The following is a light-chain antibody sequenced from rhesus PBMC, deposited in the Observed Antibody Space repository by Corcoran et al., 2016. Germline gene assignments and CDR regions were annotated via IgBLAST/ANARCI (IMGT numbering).Light chain of an antibody. CDR1: QSLLDSEDGNTY. J-gene: IGKJ1*01. CDR2: EVS. CDR3: IQYTHIPWT. Sequence: DIVMTQTPLSLPVTPGEPASISCRSSQSLLDSEDGNTYLDWYLQKTGQSPQPLIYEVSNRASGVPARFRGSGADTEFTLKISRVEAEDVGVYYFIQYTHIPWTFGQGTKVEIK. V-gene: IGKV2-86*01.